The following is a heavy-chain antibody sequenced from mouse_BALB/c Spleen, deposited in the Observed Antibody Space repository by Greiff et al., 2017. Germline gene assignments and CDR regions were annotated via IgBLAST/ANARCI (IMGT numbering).Heavy chain of an antibody. J-gene: IGHJ4*01. CDR1: GYTFTSYW. CDR3: ARGWDVGAMDY. D-gene: IGHD4-1*01. CDR2: IYPSDSYT. V-gene: IGHV1-69*02. Sequence: QVQLQQPGAELVRPGASVKLSCKASGYTFTSYWINWVKQRPGQGLEWIGNIYPSDSYTNYNQKFKDKATLTVDKSSSTAYMQLSSPTSEDSAVYYCARGWDVGAMDYWGQGTSVTVSS.